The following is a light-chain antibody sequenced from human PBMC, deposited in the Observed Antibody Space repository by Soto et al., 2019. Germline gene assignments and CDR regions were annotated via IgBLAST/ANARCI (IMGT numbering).Light chain of an antibody. CDR3: QLYGASPPGKIT. V-gene: IGKV3-20*01. CDR1: QSVSSSY. CDR2: GAS. Sequence: IVLTQSPGTLSLSPGERATLPCRASQSVSSSYLAWYQQKPGQAPRFLIYGASSRATGTPDRFSGSGSGTDFTLTISRLEPEDFAVYYCQLYGASPPGKITFGPGTKVETK. J-gene: IGKJ3*01.